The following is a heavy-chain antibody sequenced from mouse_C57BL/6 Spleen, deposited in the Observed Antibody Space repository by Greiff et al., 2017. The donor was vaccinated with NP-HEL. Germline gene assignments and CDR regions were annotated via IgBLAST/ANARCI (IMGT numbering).Heavy chain of an antibody. Sequence: EVKLMESGEGLVKPGGSLKLSCAASGFTFSSYAMSWVRQTPEKRLEWVAYISSGGDYIYYADPVKGRFTISRDNARNTLYLQMSSLKSEDTAMYYCTRGYDYDEAWFAYWGQGTLVTVSA. J-gene: IGHJ3*01. D-gene: IGHD2-4*01. CDR3: TRGYDYDEAWFAY. CDR1: GFTFSSYA. CDR2: ISSGGDYI. V-gene: IGHV5-9-1*02.